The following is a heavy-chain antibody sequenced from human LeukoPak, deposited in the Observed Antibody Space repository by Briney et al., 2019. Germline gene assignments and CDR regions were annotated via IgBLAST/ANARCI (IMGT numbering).Heavy chain of an antibody. J-gene: IGHJ5*02. CDR3: ARGTGGAAAADFDP. D-gene: IGHD6-13*01. CDR2: IYYSGTT. V-gene: IGHV4-31*03. CDR1: GVSISSSSYY. Sequence: SETLSLTCTVSGVSISSSSYYWGWIRQHPGKGLEWIGFIYYSGTTYYNPSLKSRATISVDTSKNHFSLKLISVTDADTAMYYCARGTGGAAAADFDPWGQGTLVTVSS.